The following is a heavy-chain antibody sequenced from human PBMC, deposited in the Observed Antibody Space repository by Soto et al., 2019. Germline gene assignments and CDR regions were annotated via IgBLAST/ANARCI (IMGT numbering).Heavy chain of an antibody. J-gene: IGHJ3*02. CDR2: ISSSGSTI. D-gene: IGHD5-12*01. CDR1: GFTFSDYY. V-gene: IGHV3-11*01. CDR3: ARGSNIVATITGSDAFDI. Sequence: GGSLRLSCAASGFTFSDYYMSWIRQAPGKGLEWVSYISSSGSTIYYADSVKGRFTISRDNAKNSLYLQMNSLRAEDTAVYYCARGSNIVATITGSDAFDIWGQGTMVTVSS.